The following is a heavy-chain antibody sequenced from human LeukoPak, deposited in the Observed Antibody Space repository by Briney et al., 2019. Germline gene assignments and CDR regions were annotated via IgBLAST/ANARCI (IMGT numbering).Heavy chain of an antibody. J-gene: IGHJ6*02. V-gene: IGHV3-30*04. CDR2: ISYDGGNE. CDR3: ARDRYASRSYVMDV. D-gene: IGHD2-2*01. CDR1: GLTFRRYA. Sequence: PGGYLRLSCEFSGLTFRRYARHWVRQARGKGLEWLAVISYDGGNEYYADSVKGRFTISRGKSRNTAFLQMDSLRHEDTGVYFCARDRYASRSYVMDVWGQGTTVVVSS.